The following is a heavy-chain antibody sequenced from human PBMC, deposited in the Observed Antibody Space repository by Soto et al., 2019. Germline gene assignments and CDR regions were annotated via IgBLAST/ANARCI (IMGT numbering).Heavy chain of an antibody. D-gene: IGHD6-13*01. J-gene: IGHJ4*02. CDR2: INHSGST. V-gene: IGHV4-34*01. CDR1: GGSFSGYY. Sequence: SETLSLTCAVYGGSFSGYYWSWIRQPPGKGLEWIGEINHSGSTNYNPSLKSRVTISVDTSKNQFSLKLSSVTAADTAVYYCARVAAAGTIDYWGQGTLVTVSS. CDR3: ARVAAAGTIDY.